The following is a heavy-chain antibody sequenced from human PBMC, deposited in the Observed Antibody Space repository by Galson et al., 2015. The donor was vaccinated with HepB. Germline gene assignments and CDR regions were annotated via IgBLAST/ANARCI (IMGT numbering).Heavy chain of an antibody. V-gene: IGHV1-18*01. CDR1: GYTFSSYT. Sequence: SVKVSCKASGYTFSSYTITWVRQAPGQGLEWMGWINTYRGKTEYAQKFQGRVTMTTDTSTSTAYMELRSLRSDDTAVYYCARGARIVGVGATKNNWFDPWGQGTLVTVSS. CDR2: INTYRGKT. D-gene: IGHD2-15*01. CDR3: ARGARIVGVGATKNNWFDP. J-gene: IGHJ5*02.